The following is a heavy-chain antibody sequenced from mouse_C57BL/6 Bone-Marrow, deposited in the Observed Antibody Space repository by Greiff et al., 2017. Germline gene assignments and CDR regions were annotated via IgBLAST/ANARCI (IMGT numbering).Heavy chain of an antibody. CDR2: IDPSDSYT. D-gene: IGHD1-1*01. J-gene: IGHJ2*01. CDR3: ARDTTVVGDYVEY. V-gene: IGHV1-50*01. Sequence: VQLQQPGAELVKPGASVKLSCKASGYTFTSYCLQWVKQRPGPGLELIGEIDPSDSYTNYNQKFKGKATLTVDTSSSTAYMQLSSLTSEDSAVYNCARDTTVVGDYVEYGGQGTTLTVSS. CDR1: GYTFTSYC.